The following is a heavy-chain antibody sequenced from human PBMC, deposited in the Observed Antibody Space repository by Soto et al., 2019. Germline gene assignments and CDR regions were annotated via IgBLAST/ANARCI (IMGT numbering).Heavy chain of an antibody. J-gene: IGHJ4*02. D-gene: IGHD2-15*01. Sequence: ASVKVSCKASNDSLSSHFIHWVRQAPGEGLEWMGIINPGPSSASYSKEFQGRLTLTSDMPSRTVYMQLSNLRSDDTAVYYCAGASSRVSSVVAAYWGQGTLGTV. CDR1: NDSLSSHF. V-gene: IGHV1-46*01. CDR3: AGASSRVSSVVAAY. CDR2: INPGPSSA.